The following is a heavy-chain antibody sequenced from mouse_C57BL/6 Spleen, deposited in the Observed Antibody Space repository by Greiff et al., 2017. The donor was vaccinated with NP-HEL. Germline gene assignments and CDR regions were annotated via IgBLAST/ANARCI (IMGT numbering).Heavy chain of an antibody. CDR2: IHPNSGST. Sequence: QVQLQQPGAELVKPGASVKLSCKASGYTFTSYWMHWVKQRPGQGLEWIGMIHPNSGSTNYNEKFKSKATLTVDKSSSTAYMQLSSLTSEDSAVYYCARDGYDYDIAYWGQGTLVTVSA. V-gene: IGHV1-64*01. CDR3: ARDGYDYDIAY. CDR1: GYTFTSYW. D-gene: IGHD2-4*01. J-gene: IGHJ3*01.